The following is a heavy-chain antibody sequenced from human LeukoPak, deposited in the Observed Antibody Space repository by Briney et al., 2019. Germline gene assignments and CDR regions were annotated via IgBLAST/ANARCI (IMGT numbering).Heavy chain of an antibody. D-gene: IGHD3-16*01. CDR1: GFTFHSYW. J-gene: IGHJ4*02. CDR2: IDNDGGST. CDR3: ARSSFPYYFDY. V-gene: IGHV3-74*01. Sequence: GGSLRLSCAASGFTFHSYWMHWVRQAPGKGLVWVTRIDNDGGSTTYADSVKGRFTISRDNAKNTLYLQMNSVRAEDTAVYYCARSSFPYYFDYWGQGTLVTVSS.